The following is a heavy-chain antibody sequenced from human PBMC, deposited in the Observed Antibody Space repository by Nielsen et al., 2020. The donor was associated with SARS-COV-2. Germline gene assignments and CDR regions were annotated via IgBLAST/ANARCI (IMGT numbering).Heavy chain of an antibody. V-gene: IGHV3-23*01. Sequence: GESLKISCAASVFTFSTYAMSWVRQPPGKGLEWVSAINGGGSTTFYADSVKGRFTISRDNSKNTVYLQMNSLRPEDTAAYYCARDRDRGIVATIVDYWGQGTLVTVSS. J-gene: IGHJ4*02. CDR3: ARDRDRGIVATIVDY. D-gene: IGHD5-12*01. CDR2: INGGGSTT. CDR1: VFTFSTYA.